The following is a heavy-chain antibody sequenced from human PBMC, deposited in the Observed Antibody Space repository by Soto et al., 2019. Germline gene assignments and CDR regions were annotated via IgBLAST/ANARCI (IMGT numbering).Heavy chain of an antibody. CDR1: GYSFTSYW. J-gene: IGHJ6*02. D-gene: IGHD4-4*01. V-gene: IGHV5-51*01. Sequence: GESLKISCKGSGYSFTSYWIGWVRQMPGKGLEWMGIIYPGDSDTRYSPSFQGQVTISADKSISTAYLQWSSLKASDTAMYYCAIPYRHLDYSIPPLGSSFWYGMDVWGQGTTVTVSS. CDR3: AIPYRHLDYSIPPLGSSFWYGMDV. CDR2: IYPGDSDT.